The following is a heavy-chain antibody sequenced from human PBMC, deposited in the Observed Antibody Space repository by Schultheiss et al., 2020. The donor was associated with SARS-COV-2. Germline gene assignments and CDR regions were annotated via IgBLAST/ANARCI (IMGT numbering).Heavy chain of an antibody. J-gene: IGHJ4*02. V-gene: IGHV3-30*04. CDR1: GFTFSSYA. CDR3: ATGLLRIAVAGPQATKTAPTVNYFDY. Sequence: GGSLRLSCAASGFTFSSYAMHWVRQAPGKGLEWVAVISYDGSNKYYADSVKGRFTISRDNSKNTLYLQMNSLRAEDTAVYYCATGLLRIAVAGPQATKTAPTVNYFDYWGQGTLVTVSS. D-gene: IGHD6-19*01. CDR2: ISYDGSNK.